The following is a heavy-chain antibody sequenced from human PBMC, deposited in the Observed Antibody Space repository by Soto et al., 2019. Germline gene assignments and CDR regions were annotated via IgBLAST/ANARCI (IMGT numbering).Heavy chain of an antibody. J-gene: IGHJ4*02. V-gene: IGHV3-23*01. CDR3: STADCGGWYGCPFDS. CDR1: GFTFTNYA. CDR2: ISGSGGGT. Sequence: VGSLRLSCAASGFTFTNYAMNWVRQAPGKGLEWVSAISGSGGGTYYADSVKGRFAISRDYSKSTLYLQMNSLRAEDTALYYCSTADCGGWYGCPFDSWGPGTLVTVSS. D-gene: IGHD6-19*01.